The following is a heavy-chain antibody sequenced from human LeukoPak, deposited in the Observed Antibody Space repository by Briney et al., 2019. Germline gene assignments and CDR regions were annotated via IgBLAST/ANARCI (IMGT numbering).Heavy chain of an antibody. Sequence: ASVKVSCKASGYTFTTYGISWVRQAPGQGLEWMGWISAYNSHTNYAQKLQGRVTMTTDASTTTAYMELRSLRSDDTAVYYCVRDGHRLYDYYYYYMDVWGKGTTVTVSS. CDR1: GYTFTTYG. V-gene: IGHV1-18*01. CDR3: VRDGHRLYDYYYYYMDV. CDR2: ISAYNSHT. D-gene: IGHD2-2*02. J-gene: IGHJ6*03.